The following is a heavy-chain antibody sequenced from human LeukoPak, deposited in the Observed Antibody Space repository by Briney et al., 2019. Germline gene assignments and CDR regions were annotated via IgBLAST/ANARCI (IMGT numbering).Heavy chain of an antibody. Sequence: GGSLRLSCAASGFTFSRNTMTWVRQAPGKGLEWVSSLSSTSSYIYYADSVKGRFTISRDNAKNSLYLQINSLRAEDTAVYYCTRDESGELLANWGQGTLVTVSS. CDR3: TRDESGELLAN. D-gene: IGHD1-26*01. J-gene: IGHJ4*02. V-gene: IGHV3-21*01. CDR2: LSSTSSYI. CDR1: GFTFSRNT.